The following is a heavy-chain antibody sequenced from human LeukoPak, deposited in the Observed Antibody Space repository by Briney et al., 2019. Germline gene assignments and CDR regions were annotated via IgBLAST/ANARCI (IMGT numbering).Heavy chain of an antibody. V-gene: IGHV3-23*01. J-gene: IGHJ4*02. CDR1: GFTFSSYA. CDR3: AKANYYDFWSGYYPIDY. D-gene: IGHD3-3*01. CDR2: ISGSGGSK. Sequence: GGSLRLSCAASGFTFSSYAMSWVRQAPGKGLEWVSAISGSGGSKYYADSVKGRFTISRDNSKNTLYLQMNSLRAEDTAVYYCAKANYYDFWSGYYPIDYWGQGTLVTVSS.